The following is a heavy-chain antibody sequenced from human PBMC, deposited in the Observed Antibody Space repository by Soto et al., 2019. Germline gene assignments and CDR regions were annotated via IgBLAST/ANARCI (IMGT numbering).Heavy chain of an antibody. CDR1: GGSFSGYY. Sequence: SETLSLTCAVYGGSFSGYYWSWIRQPPGKGLEWIGEINHSGSTNYNPSLKSRVTISVDTSKNQFSLKLSSVTAADTAVYYCARGGVLVVAAMPNDVYFQHWGQGTLVTVSS. D-gene: IGHD2-15*01. J-gene: IGHJ1*01. CDR3: ARGGVLVVAAMPNDVYFQH. CDR2: INHSGST. V-gene: IGHV4-34*01.